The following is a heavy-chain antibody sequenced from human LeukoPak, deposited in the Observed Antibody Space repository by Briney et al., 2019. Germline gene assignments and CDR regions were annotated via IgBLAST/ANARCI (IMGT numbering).Heavy chain of an antibody. J-gene: IGHJ5*02. Sequence: ASVKVSCKASGYTFTGYYMHWVRQAPGQGLEWMGWINPNSGGTNYAQKFQGRVTMTRDTSISTAYMELSRLRSDDTAVYYCARVPDIAVVPAATWFDPWGQGTLVTVSS. CDR1: GYTFTGYY. V-gene: IGHV1-2*02. CDR3: ARVPDIAVVPAATWFDP. CDR2: INPNSGGT. D-gene: IGHD2-2*01.